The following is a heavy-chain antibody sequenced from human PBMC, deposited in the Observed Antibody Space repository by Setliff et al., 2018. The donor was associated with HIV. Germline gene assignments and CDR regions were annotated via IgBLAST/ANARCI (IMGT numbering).Heavy chain of an antibody. Sequence: SETLSLTCTVPGGSTDSGSYYWAWIRQPPGKGLEWIGSMYYTGGTYYNPSLKSRVTISIDTSKNQFSLKLNSVTAADTAMYYCARDGGSSGWYFVLGYSDYWGPGTLVTVSS. J-gene: IGHJ4*02. D-gene: IGHD6-19*01. CDR2: MYYTGGT. CDR1: GGSTDSGSYY. V-gene: IGHV4-39*02. CDR3: ARDGGSSGWYFVLGYSDY.